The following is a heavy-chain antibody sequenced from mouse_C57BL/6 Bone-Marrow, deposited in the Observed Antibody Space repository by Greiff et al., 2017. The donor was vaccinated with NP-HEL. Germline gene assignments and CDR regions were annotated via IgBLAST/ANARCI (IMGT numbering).Heavy chain of an antibody. D-gene: IGHD1-1*01. V-gene: IGHV2-2*01. CDR2: IWSGGST. Sequence: VQLQESGPGLVQPSQSLSITCTVSGFSLTSYGVHWVRQSPGKGLEWLGVIWSGGSTDYNAAFISRLSISKDNSKSQVFFKMNSLQADDTAIYYCARNGITTVVAHYYAMDYWGQGTSVTVSS. J-gene: IGHJ4*01. CDR3: ARNGITTVVAHYYAMDY. CDR1: GFSLTSYG.